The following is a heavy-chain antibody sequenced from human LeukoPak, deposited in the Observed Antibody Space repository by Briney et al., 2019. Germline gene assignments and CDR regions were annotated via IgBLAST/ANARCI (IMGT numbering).Heavy chain of an antibody. Sequence: GESLKISCKGSGYSFTSYWIGWVRQMPGKGLEWMGIIYPGDSDTRYSPSFQGQVTISADKSISTAYLQWSSLEASDTAMYYCARQAYCGGDCYYFDYWGQGTLVTVSS. CDR2: IYPGDSDT. V-gene: IGHV5-51*01. CDR1: GYSFTSYW. CDR3: ARQAYCGGDCYYFDY. J-gene: IGHJ4*02. D-gene: IGHD2-21*02.